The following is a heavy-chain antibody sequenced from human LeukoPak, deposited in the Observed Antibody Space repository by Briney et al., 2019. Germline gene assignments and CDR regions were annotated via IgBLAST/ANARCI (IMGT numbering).Heavy chain of an antibody. CDR3: ARGVWFWESTFDY. D-gene: IGHD3-10*01. CDR2: MNPNSGNT. Sequence: ASVKASCKASGYTFTSYDINWVRQATGQGLEWMGWMNPNSGNTGYAQKFQGRVTMTRNTSISTAYMELSSLRSEDTAVYYCARGVWFWESTFDYWGQGTLVTVSS. V-gene: IGHV1-8*01. CDR1: GYTFTSYD. J-gene: IGHJ4*02.